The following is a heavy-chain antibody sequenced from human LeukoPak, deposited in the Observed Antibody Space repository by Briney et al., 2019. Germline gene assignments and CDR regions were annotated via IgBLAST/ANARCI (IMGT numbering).Heavy chain of an antibody. Sequence: GGSLRLSCVASGFTFTNCAMTWVRQAPGKGLEWVSSISGRGSTTYYADSAKGRFTISRDNSKNTVYLQMNSLSVEDTAVYYCAKDQSRVGASDPFDSWGQGTLVTVSS. D-gene: IGHD1-26*01. CDR1: GFTFTNCA. CDR2: ISGRGSTT. V-gene: IGHV3-23*01. J-gene: IGHJ5*01. CDR3: AKDQSRVGASDPFDS.